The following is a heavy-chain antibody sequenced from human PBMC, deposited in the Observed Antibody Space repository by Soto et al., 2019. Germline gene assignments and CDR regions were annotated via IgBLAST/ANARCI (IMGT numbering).Heavy chain of an antibody. CDR3: ARAGYCSSTSCYHYYYYYMDV. V-gene: IGHV4-34*01. Sequence: PSETLSHTCAVYGGSFSGYYWSWIRQPPGKGLEWIGEINHSGSTNYNPSLKSRVTISVDTSKNQFSLKLSSVTAADTAVYYCARAGYCSSTSCYHYYYYYMDVWGKGTTVT. CDR1: GGSFSGYY. J-gene: IGHJ6*03. D-gene: IGHD2-2*01. CDR2: INHSGST.